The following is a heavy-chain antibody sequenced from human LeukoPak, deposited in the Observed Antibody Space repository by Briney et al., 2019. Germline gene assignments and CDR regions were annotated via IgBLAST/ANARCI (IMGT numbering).Heavy chain of an antibody. Sequence: GGSLRLSCAASGFTFSSYAMHWVRQAPGKGLEWVAVVSFDGSKKYHAGSVKGRFTISRDNSKNTLYLQMNSLRAEDTAVYYCARDQKRYFDWFRPDILYYYGMDVWGQGTTVTVSS. CDR2: VSFDGSKK. V-gene: IGHV3-30*04. D-gene: IGHD3-9*01. CDR1: GFTFSSYA. J-gene: IGHJ6*02. CDR3: ARDQKRYFDWFRPDILYYYGMDV.